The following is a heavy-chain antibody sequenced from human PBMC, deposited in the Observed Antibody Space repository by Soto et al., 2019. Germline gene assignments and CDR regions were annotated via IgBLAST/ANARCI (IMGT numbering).Heavy chain of an antibody. CDR3: ANGLMYASGSFDN. D-gene: IGHD3-10*01. CDR1: GFTFINYA. J-gene: IGHJ4*02. V-gene: IGHV3-23*01. Sequence: GGSLRLSCAASGFTFINYAMSWVRQAPGKGLEWVSVISGGGNTYYTDSVKGRFTISIDNSKNTLYLQMNSLRAEDTALYYCANGLMYASGSFDNWGQGTLVTVSS. CDR2: ISGGGNT.